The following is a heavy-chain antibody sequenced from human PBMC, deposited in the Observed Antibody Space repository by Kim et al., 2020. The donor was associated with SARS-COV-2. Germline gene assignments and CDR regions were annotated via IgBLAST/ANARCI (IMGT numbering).Heavy chain of an antibody. V-gene: IGHV4-4*07. CDR1: GGSISSYY. Sequence: SETLSLTCTVSGGSISSYYWSWIRQPAGKGLEWIGRIYTSGSTNYNPSLKSRVTMSVDTSKNQFSLKLSSVTAADTAVYYCARGTYYYDSSGYRKYFDLWGRGTLVTVSS. CDR2: IYTSGST. CDR3: ARGTYYYDSSGYRKYFDL. D-gene: IGHD3-22*01. J-gene: IGHJ2*01.